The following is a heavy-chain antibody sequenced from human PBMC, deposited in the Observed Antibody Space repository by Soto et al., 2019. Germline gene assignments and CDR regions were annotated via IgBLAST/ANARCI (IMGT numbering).Heavy chain of an antibody. CDR1: GFTFSSYA. J-gene: IGHJ4*02. CDR3: AKALGELSPESYDY. Sequence: QVQLVESGGGVVQPGRSLRLSCAASGFTFSSYAMHWVRQAPGKGLEWVAVISYDGSDKYYADSVKGRFTISRDNSKNTLNLQMNSLRADEMAVYYCAKALGELSPESYDYWGQGTLINVSS. D-gene: IGHD3-16*02. V-gene: IGHV3-30*18. CDR2: ISYDGSDK.